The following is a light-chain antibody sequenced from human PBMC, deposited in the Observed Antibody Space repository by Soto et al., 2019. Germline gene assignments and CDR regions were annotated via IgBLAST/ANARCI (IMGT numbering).Light chain of an antibody. V-gene: IGKV1-5*03. CDR3: LQYNSYLYS. CDR2: KAS. CDR1: KSISTR. J-gene: IGKJ2*03. Sequence: DVQMTQSPSTLSASVGDRVTISCRASKSISTRLAWYQQKPGKAPKLLIYKASSLEGGVPSRFSGSGSGTEFTLTISSLQFDDSATYYCLQYNSYLYSFGQGTKLEIK.